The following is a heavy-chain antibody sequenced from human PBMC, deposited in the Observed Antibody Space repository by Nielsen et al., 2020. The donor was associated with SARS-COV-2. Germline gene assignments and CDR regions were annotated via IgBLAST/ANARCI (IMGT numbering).Heavy chain of an antibody. CDR3: ARHDRLAVTAFDI. CDR2: IYYSGST. V-gene: IGHV4-39*01. J-gene: IGHJ3*02. Sequence: SETLSLTCTVSGGSISSSSYYWGWIRQPPEKGLEWIGSIYYSGSTYYNPSLKSRVTISVDTSKNQFSLKLSSVTATDTAVYYCARHDRLAVTAFDIWGQGTMVTVSS. D-gene: IGHD4-17*01. CDR1: GGSISSSSYY.